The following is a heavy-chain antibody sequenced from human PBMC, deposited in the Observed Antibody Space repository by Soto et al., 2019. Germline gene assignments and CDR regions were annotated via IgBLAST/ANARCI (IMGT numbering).Heavy chain of an antibody. Sequence: QVQLVESGGGVVQPGRSLRLSCAASGFTFSSYGMHWVRQAPGKGLEWVAVISYDGSNKYYADSVKGRFTISRDNSKNTLYLQMNSLRAEDTAVYYCAKKGSSCWYGDPFDYWGQGTLVTVSS. D-gene: IGHD6-19*01. CDR3: AKKGSSCWYGDPFDY. CDR1: GFTFSSYG. CDR2: ISYDGSNK. J-gene: IGHJ4*02. V-gene: IGHV3-30*18.